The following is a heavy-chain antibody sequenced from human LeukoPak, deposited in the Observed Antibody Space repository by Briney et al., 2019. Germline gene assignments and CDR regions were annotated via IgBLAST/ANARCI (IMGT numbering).Heavy chain of an antibody. CDR1: GGSISSSSYY. CDR3: ARRPYYDFWSGYSHYFDY. V-gene: IGHV4-39*01. Sequence: SETLCLTCTVSGGSISSSSYYRGWIRQPPGKGLEWIGSIYYSGSTYYNPSLKSRVTISVDTSKNQFSLKLSSVTVADTAVYYCARRPYYDFWSGYSHYFDYWGQGTLVTVSS. CDR2: IYYSGST. J-gene: IGHJ4*02. D-gene: IGHD3-3*01.